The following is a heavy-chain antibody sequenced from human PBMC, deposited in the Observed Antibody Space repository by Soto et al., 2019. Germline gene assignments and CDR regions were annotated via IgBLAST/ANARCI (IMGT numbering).Heavy chain of an antibody. CDR1: GGSISSYY. J-gene: IGHJ5*02. CDR3: ASLVRVERNWFDP. CDR2: IYYSGST. Sequence: SETLSLTCTVSGGSISSYYWSWIRQPPGKGLEWIGYIYYSGSTNYNPSLKSRVTISVDTSKNQFSLKLSSVTAADTAVYYCASLVRVERNWFDPWGQATLVTVSS. D-gene: IGHD1-1*01. V-gene: IGHV4-59*08.